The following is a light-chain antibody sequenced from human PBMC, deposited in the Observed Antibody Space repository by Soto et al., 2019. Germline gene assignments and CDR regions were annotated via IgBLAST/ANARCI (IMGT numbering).Light chain of an antibody. CDR3: SSITSSSSYV. Sequence: QSVLTQPASVSGSPGQSITLLCTGTSSDFGIYSSVSWYQQHPGKAPKLMIHDVFYRPSGVSSRFSGSRSGNTASLTISGLQGWDGADYYCSSITSSSSYVFRPGTKVTVL. V-gene: IGLV2-14*01. CDR1: SSDFGIYSS. J-gene: IGLJ1*01. CDR2: DVF.